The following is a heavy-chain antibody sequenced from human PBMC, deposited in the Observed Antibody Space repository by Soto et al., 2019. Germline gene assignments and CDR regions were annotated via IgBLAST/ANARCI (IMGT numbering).Heavy chain of an antibody. CDR3: AHRRIPANDILTGYYSRSTNWFDP. CDR1: GFSLSTSGAG. CDR2: LYWDDDK. Sequence: QITLKESGPTLVKPTQPLTLTCTFSGFSLSTSGAGVGWIRQPPGKALERLALLYWDDDKPYSPSLKSRLTINKDTAKNQVVITMPNMDPVDTATYYSAHRRIPANDILTGYYSRSTNWFDPWGQGTLVTVSS. J-gene: IGHJ5*02. D-gene: IGHD3-9*01. V-gene: IGHV2-5*02.